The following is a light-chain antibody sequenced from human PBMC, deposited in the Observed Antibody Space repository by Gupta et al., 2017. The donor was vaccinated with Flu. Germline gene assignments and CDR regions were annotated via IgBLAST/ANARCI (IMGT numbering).Light chain of an antibody. Sequence: SVPLAVTGSASEVGNEDYVSWDQQHPGKAPKLLVYSSTERPSGVSERFSGSKSGKTASLTVSGLQAEDEASYYDCADAGTFTFVFGGGTKLTVL. CDR2: SST. J-gene: IGLJ2*01. CDR1: ASEVGNEDY. CDR3: CADAGTFTFV. V-gene: IGLV2-11*01.